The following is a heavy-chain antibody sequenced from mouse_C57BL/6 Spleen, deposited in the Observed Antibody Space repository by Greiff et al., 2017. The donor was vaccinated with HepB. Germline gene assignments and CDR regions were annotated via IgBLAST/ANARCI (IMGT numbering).Heavy chain of an antibody. CDR1: GYTFTDYY. V-gene: IGHV1-26*01. CDR2: INPNNGGT. CDR3: ARWGGNRYFDV. J-gene: IGHJ1*03. D-gene: IGHD2-1*01. Sequence: VQLQQSGPELVKPGASVKISCKASGYTFTDYYMNWVKQSHGKSLEWIGDINPNNGGTSYNQKFKGKATLTVDKSSSTAYMELRSLTSEDSAVYYCARWGGNRYFDVWGTGTTVTVSS.